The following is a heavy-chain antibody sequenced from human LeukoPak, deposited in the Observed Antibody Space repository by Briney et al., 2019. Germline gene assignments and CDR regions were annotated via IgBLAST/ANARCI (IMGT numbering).Heavy chain of an antibody. CDR2: ISWDGGST. CDR3: AKFSEVVRTDAFDI. D-gene: IGHD3-10*01. Sequence: GGSLRLSCAASGFTFDDYTMHWVRQAPGKGLEWVSLISWDGGSTYYADSVKGRFTISRDNSKNSLYLQMNSLRTEDTALYYCAKFSEVVRTDAFDIWGQGTMVTVSS. CDR1: GFTFDDYT. J-gene: IGHJ3*02. V-gene: IGHV3-43*01.